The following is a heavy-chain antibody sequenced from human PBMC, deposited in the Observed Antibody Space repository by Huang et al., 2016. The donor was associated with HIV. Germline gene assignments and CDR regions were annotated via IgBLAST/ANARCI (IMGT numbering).Heavy chain of an antibody. V-gene: IGHV3-74*01. CDR1: GFTFSSYW. CDR2: SNSDGSSS. CDR3: VRDPRIQSWLNYFDY. D-gene: IGHD3-22*01. J-gene: IGHJ4*02. Sequence: EVQLVESGGGLVQPGGSLRLSCAASGFTFSSYWLHWVRQAPGKGLVWVSHSNSDGSSSGYADSVKGRFTISRDNAKNTLYLQMNSLRAEDTAVYYCVRDPRIQSWLNYFDYWGQGTLVSVSS.